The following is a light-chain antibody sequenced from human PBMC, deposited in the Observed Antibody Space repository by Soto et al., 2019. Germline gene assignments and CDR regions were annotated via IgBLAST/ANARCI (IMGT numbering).Light chain of an antibody. J-gene: IGLJ2*01. Sequence: QSVLTQPPSASGTPGQRVPISCSGSSSNIGSNFVYWYQHLPGMAPKLLIYSNDQRPSGVPDRFSGSKSGTSASLAISGLRSEDEADYYCAAWDDGLSGLVFGGGTKLTVL. CDR3: AAWDDGLSGLV. V-gene: IGLV1-47*01. CDR1: SSNIGSNF. CDR2: SND.